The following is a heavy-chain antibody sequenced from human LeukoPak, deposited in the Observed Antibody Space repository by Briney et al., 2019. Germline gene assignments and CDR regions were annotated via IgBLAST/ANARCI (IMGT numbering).Heavy chain of an antibody. Sequence: ASVKVSCKASGYTFSNSGVSWLRQAPGQGLEWMGWISAYNGNTNYAQKFRDRVAMTTDTSTNTAYMELRSLRSDDTAVYYCAKSIKVVLSGAYFDPWGQGTLVTVSS. CDR2: ISAYNGNT. CDR3: AKSIKVVLSGAYFDP. J-gene: IGHJ5*02. V-gene: IGHV1-18*01. CDR1: GYTFSNSG. D-gene: IGHD2-2*01.